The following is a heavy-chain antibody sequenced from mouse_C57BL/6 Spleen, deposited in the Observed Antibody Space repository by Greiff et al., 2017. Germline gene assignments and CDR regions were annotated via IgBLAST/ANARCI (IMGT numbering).Heavy chain of an antibody. Sequence: QVQLKQPGAELVKPGASVKLSCKASGYTFTSYWMHWVKQRPGRGLEWIGRIDPNSGGTKYNEKFKSKATLTVDKPSSTAYMQLSSLTSEDSAVYYCARPSYYDYDGYYFDYWGQGTTLTVSS. V-gene: IGHV1-72*01. CDR2: IDPNSGGT. D-gene: IGHD2-4*01. CDR1: GYTFTSYW. CDR3: ARPSYYDYDGYYFDY. J-gene: IGHJ2*01.